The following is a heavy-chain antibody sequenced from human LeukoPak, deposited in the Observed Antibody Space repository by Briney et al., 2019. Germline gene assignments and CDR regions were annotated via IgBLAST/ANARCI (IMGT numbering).Heavy chain of an antibody. CDR1: GGSISSYY. J-gene: IGHJ6*02. D-gene: IGHD1-26*01. CDR2: IYYSGST. Sequence: SETLSLTCTVSGGSISSYYWSWIRQPPGKGLEWIGSIYYSGSTYYNPSLKSRVTISVDTSKNQFSLKLSSVTAADTAVYYCAREGRSIVGAGTYYYYGMDVWGQGTTVTVSS. V-gene: IGHV4-59*12. CDR3: AREGRSIVGAGTYYYYGMDV.